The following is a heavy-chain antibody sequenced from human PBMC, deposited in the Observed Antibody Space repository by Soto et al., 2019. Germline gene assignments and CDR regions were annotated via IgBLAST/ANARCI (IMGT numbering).Heavy chain of an antibody. V-gene: IGHV4-59*01. CDR2: IYYSGST. CDR3: ARDSGDY. J-gene: IGHJ4*02. CDR1: GGSISSYY. Sequence: SETLSLTCTVAGGSISSYYWSWIRQPPGKGLEWIGYIYYSGSTNYNPSLKSRVTISVDTSKNQFSLKLSSVTAADTAVYYCARDSGDYWGQGTLVTVSS.